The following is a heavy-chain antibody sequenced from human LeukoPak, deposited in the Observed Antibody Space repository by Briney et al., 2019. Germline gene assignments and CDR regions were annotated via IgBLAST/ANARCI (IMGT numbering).Heavy chain of an antibody. V-gene: IGHV3-7*01. D-gene: IGHD3-3*01. CDR1: GFTFSSYA. CDR3: ARGDYYDFLSYYFDY. CDR2: IKQDGSEK. J-gene: IGHJ4*02. Sequence: GGSLRLSCAASGFTFSSYAMSWVRQAPGKGLEWVANIKQDGSEKYYVDSVKGRFTISRDNAKNSLYLQMNSLRAEDTAVYYCARGDYYDFLSYYFDYWGQGTLVTVSS.